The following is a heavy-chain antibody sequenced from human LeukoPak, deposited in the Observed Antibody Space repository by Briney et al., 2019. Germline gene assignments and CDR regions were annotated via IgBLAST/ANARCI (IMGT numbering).Heavy chain of an antibody. CDR3: ARDYDILTGYYILRD. Sequence: ASVKVSCKAFGYTFTSNYMHWVRQAPGQGPKWMGVISPSGGSTTYAQKFQGRVTMTTDTSTSTAYMELRSLRSDDTAVYYCARDYDILTGYYILRDWGQGTLVTVSS. CDR1: GYTFTSNY. V-gene: IGHV1-46*01. D-gene: IGHD3-9*01. CDR2: ISPSGGST. J-gene: IGHJ4*02.